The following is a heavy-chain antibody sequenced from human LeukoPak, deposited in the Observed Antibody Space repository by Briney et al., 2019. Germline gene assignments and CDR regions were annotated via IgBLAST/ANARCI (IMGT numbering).Heavy chain of an antibody. D-gene: IGHD4-23*01. Sequence: PSGTLSLTCTVSGDSISSTGCWTWVRQPPGEGLEWIGEVYHSGATNYNPSLKSRVTTSVDKSKNQFSLKVNSVTAADTAVYYCAKNGGNSDLEYWGQGTLVTVSS. V-gene: IGHV4-4*02. CDR1: GDSISSTGC. CDR2: VYHSGAT. J-gene: IGHJ4*02. CDR3: AKNGGNSDLEY.